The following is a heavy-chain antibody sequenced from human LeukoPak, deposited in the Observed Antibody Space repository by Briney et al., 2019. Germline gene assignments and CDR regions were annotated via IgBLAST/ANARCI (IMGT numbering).Heavy chain of an antibody. CDR1: GFTFSRFE. CDR3: TREQDREAAATIVGDY. Sequence: GGSLRLSCVASGFTFSRFELNWVRQAPGKGLEWVSHISTGTYIAYADSVKGRFTISRDNARNSLYLEMNSLRAEDTAVYYCTREQDREAAATIVGDYWGQGTLLTVSS. V-gene: IGHV3-48*03. J-gene: IGHJ4*02. D-gene: IGHD3-22*01. CDR2: ISTGTYI.